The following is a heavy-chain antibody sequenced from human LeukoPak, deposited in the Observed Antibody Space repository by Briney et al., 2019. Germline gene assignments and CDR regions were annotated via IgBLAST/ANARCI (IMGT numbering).Heavy chain of an antibody. Sequence: GGSLRLSCAASGFTFSNYAMSWVRQAPGKGLEWVSSISGDGGSTYYADSVKGRFTISRDNSENTVYLQMNSLRAEDTAIYYCAKNRGYCSGGSCYGDYWGQGTLVTVSS. V-gene: IGHV3-23*01. CDR1: GFTFSNYA. CDR3: AKNRGYCSGGSCYGDY. J-gene: IGHJ4*02. D-gene: IGHD2-15*01. CDR2: ISGDGGST.